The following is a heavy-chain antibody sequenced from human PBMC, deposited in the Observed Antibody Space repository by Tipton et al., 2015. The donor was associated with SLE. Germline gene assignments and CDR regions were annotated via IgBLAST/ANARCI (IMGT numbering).Heavy chain of an antibody. CDR1: GGSISSYY. CDR2: IYYSGST. J-gene: IGHJ3*02. Sequence: TLSLTCTVSGGSISSYYWSWIRQPPGKGLEWIGYIYYSGSTNYNPSLKSRVTISVDTSKNQFSLKLSSVTAADTAVYYCARAPKLMVRGVSDAFDIWGQGTMVTVSS. D-gene: IGHD3-10*01. V-gene: IGHV4-59*01. CDR3: ARAPKLMVRGVSDAFDI.